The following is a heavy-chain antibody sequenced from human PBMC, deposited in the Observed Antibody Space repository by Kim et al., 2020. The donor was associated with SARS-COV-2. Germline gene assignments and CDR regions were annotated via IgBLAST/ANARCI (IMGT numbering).Heavy chain of an antibody. D-gene: IGHD2-21*02. Sequence: GGSLRLSCAASGFTFSSYAMSWVRQAPGKGLEWVSAISGSGGSTYYADSVKGRFTISRDNSKNTLYLQMNSLRAEDTAVYYCAKSHIVVVTANDAFDNWGEGEMGTVSS. CDR2: ISGSGGST. CDR3: AKSHIVVVTANDAFDN. V-gene: IGHV3-23*01. CDR1: GFTFSSYA. J-gene: IGHJ3*02.